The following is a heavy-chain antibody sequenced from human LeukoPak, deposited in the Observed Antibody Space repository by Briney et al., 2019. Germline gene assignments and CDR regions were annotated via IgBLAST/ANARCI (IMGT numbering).Heavy chain of an antibody. CDR2: IRYDGSNK. CDR1: GFTFSSYG. D-gene: IGHD3-22*01. Sequence: PGGSLRLSCAASGFTFSSYGMHWVRQAPGKGLEWVAFIRYDGSNKYYADSVKGRFTISRDNSKNTLYLQMNSLRAEDTAVYYCAKLYYYDSSGYYGSDYWGQGTLVTVSS. V-gene: IGHV3-30*02. CDR3: AKLYYYDSSGYYGSDY. J-gene: IGHJ4*02.